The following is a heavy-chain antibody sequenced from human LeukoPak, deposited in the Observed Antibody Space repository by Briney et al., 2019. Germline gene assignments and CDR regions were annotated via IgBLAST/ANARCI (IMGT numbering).Heavy chain of an antibody. CDR2: ISPDGSNK. V-gene: IGHV3-30*18. CDR1: GFTVSSNY. D-gene: IGHD3-22*01. Sequence: GGSLRLSCAASGFTVSSNYMSWVRQAPGKGLQWVALISPDGSNKNYADSVKGRFTISRDNAKNSLYLQMNSLRAEDTALYYCAKDMESGSSGYFFQHWGQGTLVTVSS. J-gene: IGHJ1*01. CDR3: AKDMESGSSGYFFQH.